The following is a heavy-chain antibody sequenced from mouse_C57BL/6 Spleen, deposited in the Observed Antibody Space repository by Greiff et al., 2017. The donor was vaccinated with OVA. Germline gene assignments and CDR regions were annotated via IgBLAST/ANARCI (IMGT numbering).Heavy chain of an antibody. J-gene: IGHJ2*01. CDR1: GYTFTSYS. Sequence: QVQLQQPGAELVKPGASLKLSCKASGYTFTSYSIHWVKQRPGQGLEWIGEIDPSDCYTTYNQKFKGKATLTVDTASSTAYMQLSSLTSEDSAVYYCARRDYSNYHFDYWGQGTTLTVSS. V-gene: IGHV1-50*01. CDR2: IDPSDCYT. D-gene: IGHD2-5*01. CDR3: ARRDYSNYHFDY.